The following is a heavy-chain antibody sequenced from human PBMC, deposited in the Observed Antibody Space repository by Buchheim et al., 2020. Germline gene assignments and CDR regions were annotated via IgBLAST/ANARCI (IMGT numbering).Heavy chain of an antibody. CDR3: ARKTSSWFNWFDP. CDR1: GFTFSSYW. Sequence: EVQLVESGGGLVQPGGSLRLSCAASGFTFSSYWMSWVRQAPGKGLEWVANIKQDGSEKYYVDSVKGRFTISRDNAKNSLSLQMNNLRAGDTAVYYCARKTSSWFNWFDPWGQGTL. V-gene: IGHV3-7*01. D-gene: IGHD6-13*01. CDR2: IKQDGSEK. J-gene: IGHJ5*02.